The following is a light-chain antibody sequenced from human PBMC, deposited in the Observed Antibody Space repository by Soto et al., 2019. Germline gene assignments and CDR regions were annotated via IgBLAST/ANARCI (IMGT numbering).Light chain of an antibody. J-gene: IGKJ1*01. V-gene: IGKV1-5*03. Sequence: DIQMTQSASTLSGSEGDRVTITCRASQTISSWLAWYQQKPGKAPKLLIYKASTLKSGVPSRFSGSGSGTEFTLTITSLQSEDFAVYYCHQYNGWPRTFGQGTKVDI. CDR1: QTISSW. CDR2: KAS. CDR3: HQYNGWPRT.